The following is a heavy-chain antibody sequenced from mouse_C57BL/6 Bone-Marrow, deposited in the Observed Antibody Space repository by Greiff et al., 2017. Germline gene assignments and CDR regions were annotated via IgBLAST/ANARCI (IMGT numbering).Heavy chain of an antibody. J-gene: IGHJ2*01. CDR2: IDPEDGET. CDR1: GFNIKDYY. D-gene: IGHD1-1*01. Sequence: VQLKQSGAELVKPGASVKLSCTASGFNIKDYYIHWVKQRTEQGLEWIGRIDPEDGETKYAPKFQDKATITADKSSNTSYLQLSSLTSEDTAVYYFTRSLIYYGTNYWGQGTTLTVSS. CDR3: TRSLIYYGTNY. V-gene: IGHV14-2*01.